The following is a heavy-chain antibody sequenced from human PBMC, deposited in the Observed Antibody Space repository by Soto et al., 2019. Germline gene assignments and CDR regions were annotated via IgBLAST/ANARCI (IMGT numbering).Heavy chain of an antibody. D-gene: IGHD3-10*01. Sequence: SETLSLTCAVYGGSFSGYYWSWIRQPPGKGLEWIGEINHSGSTNYNPSLKSRVTISVDTSKNQFSLKLSSVTAADTAVYYCARGRTAMVRGGSDYWGQGTLVTVSS. CDR3: ARGRTAMVRGGSDY. CDR2: INHSGST. V-gene: IGHV4-34*01. CDR1: GGSFSGYY. J-gene: IGHJ4*02.